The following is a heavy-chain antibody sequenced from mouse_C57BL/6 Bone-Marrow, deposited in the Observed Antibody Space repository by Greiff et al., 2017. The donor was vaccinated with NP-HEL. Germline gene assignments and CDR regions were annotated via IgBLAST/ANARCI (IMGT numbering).Heavy chain of an antibody. CDR3: ARICSSDVGYFDY. J-gene: IGHJ2*01. CDR2: INPSSGYT. V-gene: IGHV1-7*01. Sequence: QVQLQQSGAELAKPGASVKLSCKASGYTFTSYWMHWVKQRPGQGLEWIGYINPSSGYTKYNQKFKDKATLTADKSSSTAYMQLSSLTYEDSAVYYCARICSSDVGYFDYWGQGTTLTVSS. D-gene: IGHD1-1*01. CDR1: GYTFTSYW.